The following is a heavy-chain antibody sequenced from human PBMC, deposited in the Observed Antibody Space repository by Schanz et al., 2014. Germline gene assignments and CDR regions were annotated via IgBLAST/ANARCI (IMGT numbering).Heavy chain of an antibody. J-gene: IGHJ4*02. D-gene: IGHD2-2*03. CDR2: FNDGSVNK. Sequence: EVQLVQSGGGLVQPGGSLRLSCAASGFTFSSHWMHWVRQDPGKGLEWVSSFNDGSVNKYYADSVKGRFTISRDNAKNSLYLEMNSLRAEDTAVYYCARAGYCTSVSCSLFVSDYWGQGTLVTVSS. V-gene: IGHV3-48*01. CDR3: ARAGYCTSVSCSLFVSDY. CDR1: GFTFSSHW.